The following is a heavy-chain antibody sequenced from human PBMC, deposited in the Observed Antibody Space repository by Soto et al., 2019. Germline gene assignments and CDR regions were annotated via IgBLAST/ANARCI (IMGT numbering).Heavy chain of an antibody. D-gene: IGHD4-17*01. V-gene: IGHV1-69*01. Sequence: QVQLVQSGAEVKKPGSSVKVSCKASGGTFSSYAISWVRQAPGQGLEWMGGIIPIFGTANYAQKFQGRVTITADESTTTAYMELSSRRSEETAVYYCATSNDYGGKSGLYYYYYGMDVWGQGTTVTVSS. CDR3: ATSNDYGGKSGLYYYYYGMDV. CDR1: GGTFSSYA. CDR2: IIPIFGTA. J-gene: IGHJ6*02.